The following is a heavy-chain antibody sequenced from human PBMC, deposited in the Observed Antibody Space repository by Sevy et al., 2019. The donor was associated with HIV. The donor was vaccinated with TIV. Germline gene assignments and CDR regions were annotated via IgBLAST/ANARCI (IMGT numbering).Heavy chain of an antibody. Sequence: SETLSLTCTVSAGSISSGDYYWSWIRQPPGQGLEWIGYIYYSGSTYNPSLKSRVSISLDTSKNQFSLKLSSVSAADTAVYYCARSDYYGSESYCFGYWGQGTLVTVSS. D-gene: IGHD3-10*01. CDR1: AGSISSGDYY. CDR3: ARSDYYGSESYCFGY. V-gene: IGHV4-30-4*01. CDR2: IYYSGST. J-gene: IGHJ4*02.